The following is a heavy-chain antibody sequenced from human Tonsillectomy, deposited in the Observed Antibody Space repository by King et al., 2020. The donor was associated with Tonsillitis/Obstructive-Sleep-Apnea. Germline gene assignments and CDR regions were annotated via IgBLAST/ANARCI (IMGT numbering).Heavy chain of an antibody. V-gene: IGHV4-39*01. CDR2: IYYSGST. J-gene: IGHJ4*02. CDR1: GGSIVSRTYY. Sequence: LQLQESGPGLVKPSETLSLTCTVSGGSIVSRTYYWGWIRRPPGKGLEWIGSIYYSGSTYYNPSLKSRVTISVDTSKNQFSLKLSSVTAADTAVYYCARHWGATDYFHYWGQGTLVTVSS. D-gene: IGHD1-26*01. CDR3: ARHWGATDYFHY.